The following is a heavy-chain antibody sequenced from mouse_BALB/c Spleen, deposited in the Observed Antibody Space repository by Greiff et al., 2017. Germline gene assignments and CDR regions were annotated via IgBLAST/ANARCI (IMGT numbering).Heavy chain of an antibody. CDR3: ASNFPGSSLYYYAMDY. CDR2: IWGGGST. D-gene: IGHD1-1*01. J-gene: IGHJ4*01. V-gene: IGHV2-6-5*01. CDR1: GFSLTDYG. Sequence: VKLMESGPGLVAPSQSLSITCTVSGFSLTDYGVSWIRQPPGKGLEWLGVIWGGGSTYYNSALKSRLSISKDNSKSQVFLKMNSLQTDDTAMYYCASNFPGSSLYYYAMDYWGQGTSVTVSS.